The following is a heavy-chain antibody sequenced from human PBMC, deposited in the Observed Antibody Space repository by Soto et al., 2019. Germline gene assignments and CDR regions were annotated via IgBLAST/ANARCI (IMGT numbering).Heavy chain of an antibody. J-gene: IGHJ4*02. CDR1: GGSFSGYY. D-gene: IGHD3-10*01. CDR3: ARGYYYGSGSYRGSYARFDY. V-gene: IGHV4-34*01. Sequence: SENLSLTCAVYGGSFSGYYWSWIRQLPGKGLEWIGEINHSGSTNYNPSLKSRVTISVDTSKNQFSLKLSSVTAADTAVYYCARGYYYGSGSYRGSYARFDYWGQGTLVTVSS. CDR2: INHSGST.